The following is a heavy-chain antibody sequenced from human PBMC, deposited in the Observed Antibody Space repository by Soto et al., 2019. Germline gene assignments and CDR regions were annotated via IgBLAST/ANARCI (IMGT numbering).Heavy chain of an antibody. V-gene: IGHV2-5*02. CDR2: IYWDDDK. J-gene: IGHJ6*02. CDR3: IQSRCGGDCLQSYASYYYYGMDV. CDR1: AFSLSTGGVG. D-gene: IGHD2-21*02. Sequence: QITLKESGPTLVKPTQTLTLTCTFSAFSLSTGGVGVGWIRQPPGKALEWLALIYWDDDKRYSPSLRSRLTITKDTSTNQVVITMTNMDTVDTATYYCIQSRCGGDCLQSYASYYYYGMDVWGQGTTVTVSS.